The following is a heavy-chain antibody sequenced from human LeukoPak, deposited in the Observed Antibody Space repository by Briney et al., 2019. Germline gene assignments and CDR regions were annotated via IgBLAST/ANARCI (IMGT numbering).Heavy chain of an antibody. CDR2: ISSSGSTI. Sequence: GGSLRLSCAASGFTFSDYYMSWIRQAPGKGLEWVSYISSSGSTIYYADSVKGRFTISRDNAKNSLYLQMNSLRAEDTAVYYCARDIRSIAEYYFDYWGQGTLVTVSS. D-gene: IGHD6-6*01. J-gene: IGHJ4*02. CDR3: ARDIRSIAEYYFDY. V-gene: IGHV3-11*04. CDR1: GFTFSDYY.